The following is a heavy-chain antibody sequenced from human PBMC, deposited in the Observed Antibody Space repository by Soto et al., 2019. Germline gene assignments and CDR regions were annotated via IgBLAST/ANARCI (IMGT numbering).Heavy chain of an antibody. V-gene: IGHV3-23*01. J-gene: IGHJ3*02. CDR2: ISGSGGST. CDR3: AKLSGWYGGAFDI. Sequence: EVQLLESGGGLVQPGGSLRLSCAASGFTFSSYAMSWVRQAPGKGLEWVSAISGSGGSTYYADSVKGRFTISRDNSKNTLYLQMNSLGAEDTAVYYCAKLSGWYGGAFDIWGQGTMVTVSS. CDR1: GFTFSSYA. D-gene: IGHD6-19*01.